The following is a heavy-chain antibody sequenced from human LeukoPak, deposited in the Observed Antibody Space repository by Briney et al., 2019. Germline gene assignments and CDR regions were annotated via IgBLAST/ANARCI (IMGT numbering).Heavy chain of an antibody. Sequence: GGSLRLPCAASGFTFSNYWLSWVRQAPGKGLEWVANIKQDGSEKYYVDSVKGRFTTSRDNAKNSLYLQVNSLSAEDTAVYYCARDRYCSGTTCYYTFDIWGQGTMVTVSS. CDR1: GFTFSNYW. D-gene: IGHD2-2*01. CDR2: IKQDGSEK. J-gene: IGHJ3*02. V-gene: IGHV3-7*01. CDR3: ARDRYCSGTTCYYTFDI.